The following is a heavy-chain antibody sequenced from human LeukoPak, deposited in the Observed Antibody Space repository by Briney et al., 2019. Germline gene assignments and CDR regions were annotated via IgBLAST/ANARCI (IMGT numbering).Heavy chain of an antibody. Sequence: PGGSLRLSCAASGFTFSSYEMNWVRQAPGKGLEWVSYISSSSSTIYYADSVKGRFTISRDNAKNSLYLQMNSLRAEDTAVYYCARVPYYYDSSGYYLIYYYYMDVWGKGTTVTVSS. CDR3: ARVPYYYDSSGYYLIYYYYMDV. CDR1: GFTFSSYE. D-gene: IGHD3-22*01. CDR2: ISSSSSTI. V-gene: IGHV3-48*01. J-gene: IGHJ6*03.